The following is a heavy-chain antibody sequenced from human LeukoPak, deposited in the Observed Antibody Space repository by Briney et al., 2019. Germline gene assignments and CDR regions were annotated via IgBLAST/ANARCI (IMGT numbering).Heavy chain of an antibody. CDR1: GFTFSSYT. D-gene: IGHD7-27*01. CDR2: ITTSDGNT. J-gene: IGHJ4*02. CDR3: AKDGGLWVSAHWGDS. V-gene: IGHV3-23*01. Sequence: GGSLRLSCAASGFTFSSYTMSWVRQAPGKGLEWVSTITTSDGNTYYVDSVKGRFTVSRDNSKNTLYLQMNSLRAEDTAVYYCAKDGGLWVSAHWGDSWGRGTLVTVSS.